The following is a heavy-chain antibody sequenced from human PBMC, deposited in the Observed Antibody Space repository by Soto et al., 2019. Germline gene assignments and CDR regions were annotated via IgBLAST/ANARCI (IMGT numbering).Heavy chain of an antibody. D-gene: IGHD2-15*01. V-gene: IGHV3-23*01. CDR1: GFTFSSYA. J-gene: IGHJ6*03. CDR2: ISGSGGST. Sequence: EVQLLESGGGLVQPGGSLRLSCAASGFTFSSYAMSWVRQAPGKGLEWVSAISGSGGSTYYADSVKGRFTISRDNSKNTLYLQMNSLRAEDTAVYYCALREMGCSGGSCYSLLYYYYYMDVWGKGTTVTVSS. CDR3: ALREMGCSGGSCYSLLYYYYYMDV.